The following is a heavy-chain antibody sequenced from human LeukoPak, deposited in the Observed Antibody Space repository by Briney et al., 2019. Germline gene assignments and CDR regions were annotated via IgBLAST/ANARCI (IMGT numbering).Heavy chain of an antibody. CDR3: ARRVPAGIGAFDI. J-gene: IGHJ3*02. V-gene: IGHV1-2*02. D-gene: IGHD2-2*02. CDR1: VYTFTRYY. Sequence: VASVKVSCTASVYTFTRYYMHCVRQAPGQGLVCMGWINPNSGGTNYAQKFQGRLTMTRDTSISTAYMELSSLRSDDTAVYYCARRVPAGIGAFDIWGQETMVTVSS. CDR2: INPNSGGT.